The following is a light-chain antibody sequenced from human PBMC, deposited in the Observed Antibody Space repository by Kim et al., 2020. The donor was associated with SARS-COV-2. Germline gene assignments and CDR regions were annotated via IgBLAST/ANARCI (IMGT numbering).Light chain of an antibody. V-gene: IGKV3-20*01. Sequence: EIVLTQSPGTLSLSPGERATLSCRASQSVSSIYLAWYQQKSGQAPRLLIYGASSRATGTPDRFSGSGSGTDFTLTISRLEPEDFYCQQYGRSPLTFGGGTKVDIK. J-gene: IGKJ4*01. CDR1: QSVSSIY. CDR3: QQYGRSPLT. CDR2: GAS.